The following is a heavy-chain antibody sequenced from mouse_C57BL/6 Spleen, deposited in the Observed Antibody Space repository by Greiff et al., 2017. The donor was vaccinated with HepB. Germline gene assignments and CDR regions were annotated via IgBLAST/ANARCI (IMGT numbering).Heavy chain of an antibody. CDR2: IRNKANGYTT. Sequence: DVMLVESGGGLVQPGGSLSLSCAASGFTFTDYYMSWVRQPPGKALEWLGFIRNKANGYTTEYSASVKGRFTISRDNSQSILYLQMNALRAEDSATYYCARFDGYLTWFAYWGQGTLVTVSA. V-gene: IGHV7-3*01. D-gene: IGHD2-3*01. J-gene: IGHJ3*01. CDR1: GFTFTDYY. CDR3: ARFDGYLTWFAY.